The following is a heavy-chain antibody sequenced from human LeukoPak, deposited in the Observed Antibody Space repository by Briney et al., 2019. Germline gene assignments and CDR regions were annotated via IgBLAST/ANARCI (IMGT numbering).Heavy chain of an antibody. CDR1: GFTFSTYG. D-gene: IGHD6-13*01. J-gene: IGHJ4*02. CDR2: ISGSGGGT. Sequence: GGSLRLSCAASGFTFSTYGMSWVRQAPGKGLEWVSAISGSGGGTYFADSVKGRFTISRDNSKNTLYLQMNSLRTEDTAVYYCAKHSSSWHYFDYWGQGTLVTVSS. V-gene: IGHV3-23*01. CDR3: AKHSSSWHYFDY.